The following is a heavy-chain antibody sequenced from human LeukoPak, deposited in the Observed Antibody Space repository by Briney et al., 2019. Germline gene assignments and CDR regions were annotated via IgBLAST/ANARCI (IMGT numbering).Heavy chain of an antibody. J-gene: IGHJ4*02. V-gene: IGHV3-48*02. CDR1: GFTFSSYS. CDR2: ISSSSGTI. D-gene: IGHD6-19*01. CDR3: ARDLPPGSTGWYLGY. Sequence: GGSLRLSCAASGFTFSSYSMNWVRQAPGKGLEWISYISSSSGTIYYADSVKGRFTISRDNAKNSVDLQMSSLRDEDTAVYYSARDLPPGSTGWYLGYWGQGTLVTVSS.